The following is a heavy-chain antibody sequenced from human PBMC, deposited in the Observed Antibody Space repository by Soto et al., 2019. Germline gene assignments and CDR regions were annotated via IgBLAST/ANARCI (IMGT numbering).Heavy chain of an antibody. CDR3: ATQGARRSSGDY. Sequence: QLQLQESGPGLVKPSETLSLTCTVSGGSISSSSHYWGWIRQPPGKGLEWIGSIYYSGSTYYNPSLKSRVTISVDTSKNQFSLKLSSVTAADTAVYYCATQGARRSSGDYWGQGTLVTVSS. CDR1: GGSISSSSHY. J-gene: IGHJ4*02. V-gene: IGHV4-39*01. D-gene: IGHD3-10*01. CDR2: IYYSGST.